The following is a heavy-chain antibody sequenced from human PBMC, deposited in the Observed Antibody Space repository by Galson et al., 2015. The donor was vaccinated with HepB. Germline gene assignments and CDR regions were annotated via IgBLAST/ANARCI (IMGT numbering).Heavy chain of an antibody. D-gene: IGHD4-23*01. V-gene: IGHV3-33*08. CDR2: IWYDGSNK. CDR3: ASGVGGGNSYFDY. CDR1: GFTFSSYG. Sequence: SLRLSCAASGFTFSSYGMHWVRQAPGKGLEWVAVIWYDGSNKYYADSVKGRFTISRDNSKNTLYLQMNSLRAEDTAVYYCASGVGGGNSYFDYWGQGTLVTVSS. J-gene: IGHJ4*02.